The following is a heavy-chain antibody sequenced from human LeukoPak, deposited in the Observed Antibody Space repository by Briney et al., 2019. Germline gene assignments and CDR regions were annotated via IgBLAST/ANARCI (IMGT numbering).Heavy chain of an antibody. CDR3: ARGGSDTAMAHDY. CDR1: GFTFSNHW. CDR2: ISRGASRT. D-gene: IGHD5-18*01. J-gene: IGHJ4*02. Sequence: GGSLRLSCAASGFTFSNHWMHWVRQAPGKGLLWVSRISRGASRTDYADSVKGRFTISRDDAKNTLYLQVNSLRVEDTGVYFCARGGSDTAMAHDYWGQGILVTVSS. V-gene: IGHV3-74*01.